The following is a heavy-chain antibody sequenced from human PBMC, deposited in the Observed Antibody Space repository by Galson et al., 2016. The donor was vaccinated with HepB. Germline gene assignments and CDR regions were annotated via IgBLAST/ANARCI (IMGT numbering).Heavy chain of an antibody. CDR2: ISSSGTYI. CDR1: GFKMGNYN. V-gene: IGHV3-21*04. Sequence: SLRLSCAASGFKMGNYNMHWVRQAPGKGLEWVSSISSSGTYIYYADSVKGRFTISRDHAKNTVYLQMNSLRAEETALYYCARGNYVWGNYRYTLEYWGQGTLVTVSS. D-gene: IGHD3-16*02. CDR3: ARGNYVWGNYRYTLEY. J-gene: IGHJ4*02.